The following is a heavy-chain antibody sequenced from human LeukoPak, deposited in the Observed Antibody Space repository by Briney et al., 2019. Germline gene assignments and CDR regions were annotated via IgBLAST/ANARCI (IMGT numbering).Heavy chain of an antibody. Sequence: SETLSLTCAVSGGSLSGYYWTWIRQPPGKGLEWIGEINHSGSTNYNPSLKSRVTISVDTSRKQFFLRLSSVTAADTAMYYCATSGATTATTWGGNWFDPWGQGALVTVSS. CDR3: ATSGATTATTWGGNWFDP. CDR2: INHSGST. J-gene: IGHJ5*02. V-gene: IGHV4-34*01. D-gene: IGHD4-17*01. CDR1: GGSLSGYY.